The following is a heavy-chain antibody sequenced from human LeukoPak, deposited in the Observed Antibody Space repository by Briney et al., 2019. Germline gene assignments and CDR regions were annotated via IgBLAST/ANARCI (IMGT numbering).Heavy chain of an antibody. CDR2: ISSRGDTT. CDR3: VKGPRPDITVAHTVEN. V-gene: IGHV3-23*01. D-gene: IGHD6-19*01. CDR1: GTIFSNYA. Sequence: PGGPLRLSCAAFGTIFSNYAMSWVRQFPGRGLGGVSTISSRGDTTYAADSVKSRFTISRDKSKNSLYLQMSTVSAEDTAVYYCVKGPRPDITVAHTVENWGQGTLVTVSS. J-gene: IGHJ4*02.